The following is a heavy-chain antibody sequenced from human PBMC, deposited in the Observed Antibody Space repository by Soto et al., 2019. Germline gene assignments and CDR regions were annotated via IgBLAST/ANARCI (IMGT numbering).Heavy chain of an antibody. D-gene: IGHD3-10*01. CDR1: GFIFDDYA. J-gene: IGHJ6*02. Sequence: GGSLRLSCAASGFIFDDYAMYWVRQAPGKGLEWVSRITWDGNSLGYADSVKGRFTISRDNAKNSLSLEMNSLRDEDTALYYCAKENTVVRDIYNAMDVWGQGTTVTVSS. V-gene: IGHV3-9*01. CDR2: ITWDGNSL. CDR3: AKENTVVRDIYNAMDV.